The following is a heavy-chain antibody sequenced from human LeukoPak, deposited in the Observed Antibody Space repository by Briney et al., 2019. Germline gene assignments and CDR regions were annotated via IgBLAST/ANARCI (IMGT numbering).Heavy chain of an antibody. V-gene: IGHV3-53*01. Sequence: PGGSLRLSCAASGFTVSSNYMSWVRQAPGKGLEWVSIIYSGGNTYYAESVKGRFTISRDNSKNTLYLQMTSLRAEDTAVYYCTRVKVAGSSDYWGQGTLVTVSS. CDR1: GFTVSSNY. CDR2: IYSGGNT. J-gene: IGHJ4*02. CDR3: TRVKVAGSSDY. D-gene: IGHD6-19*01.